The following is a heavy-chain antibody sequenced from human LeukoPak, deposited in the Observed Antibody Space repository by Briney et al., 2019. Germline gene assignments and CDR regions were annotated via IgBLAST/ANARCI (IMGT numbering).Heavy chain of an antibody. V-gene: IGHV4-4*07. D-gene: IGHD2-21*01. CDR1: GGSISSYY. CDR2: IYTSGST. CDR3: ARVQAYCGGDCYSANRWFDP. Sequence: SETLSLTCTVSGGSISSYYWSWIRQPAGKGLEWIGRIYTSGSTNYNPSLKSRVTMSVDTSKNQFSLKLSSVTAADTAVYYCARVQAYCGGDCYSANRWFDPWGQGTLVTVSS. J-gene: IGHJ5*02.